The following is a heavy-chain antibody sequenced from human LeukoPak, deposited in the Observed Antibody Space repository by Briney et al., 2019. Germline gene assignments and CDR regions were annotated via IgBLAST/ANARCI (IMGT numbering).Heavy chain of an antibody. CDR3: ARADYVWGSYRSPSF. D-gene: IGHD3-16*02. V-gene: IGHV3-11*01. Sequence: GSLHISFTTTTIPIRDHYNDWLHQPPAKPLEWASSIRRSMSSTSYADSVKGRFTISRDNAQNPLYLQMNSLRAEATAVYSCARADYVWGSYRSPSFWGQGTLVTVSP. CDR1: TIPIRDHY. J-gene: IGHJ4*02. CDR2: IRRSMSST.